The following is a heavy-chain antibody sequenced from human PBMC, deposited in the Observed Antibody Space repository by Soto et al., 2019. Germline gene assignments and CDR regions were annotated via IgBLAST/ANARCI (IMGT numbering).Heavy chain of an antibody. D-gene: IGHD5-18*01. CDR2: IYYSGST. CDR1: GGSISSYY. J-gene: IGHJ6*02. Sequence: LSLTCTVSGGSISSYYWSWIRQPPGKGLEWTGYIYYSGSTNYNPSLKSRVTISVDTSKNQFSLKLSSVTAADTAVYYCAREVAYSYGFAYYYYGMDVWGQGTTVTVSS. V-gene: IGHV4-59*01. CDR3: AREVAYSYGFAYYYYGMDV.